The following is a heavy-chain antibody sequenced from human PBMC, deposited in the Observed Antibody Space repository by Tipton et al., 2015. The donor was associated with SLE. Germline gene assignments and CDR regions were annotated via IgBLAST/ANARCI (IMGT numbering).Heavy chain of an antibody. CDR2: TNYDSGST. D-gene: IGHD3-22*01. Sequence: TLSLTCTVSGGSISSYYWSWIRRPPGKGLEWIGSTNYDSGSTHYNPSLMSRVTISVDTSKNQLSLKLRSVAAADTAVYYCPIYYHDSTGLHWFDPWGQGTLVTVSS. J-gene: IGHJ5*02. CDR1: GGSISSYY. CDR3: PIYYHDSTGLHWFDP. V-gene: IGHV4-59*12.